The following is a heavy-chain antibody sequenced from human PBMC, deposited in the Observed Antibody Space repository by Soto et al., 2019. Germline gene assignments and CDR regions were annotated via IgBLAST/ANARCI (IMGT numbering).Heavy chain of an antibody. CDR2: ISSNGGST. CDR1: GFTFSSYA. Sequence: GGSLRLSCAASGFTFSSYAMHWVRQAPGKGLEYVSAISSNGGSTYYANSVKGRFTIFRDNSKNTLYLQMGSLRAEDMAVYYCARNLYSSYGMDVWGQGTTVTVSS. D-gene: IGHD6-19*01. J-gene: IGHJ6*02. V-gene: IGHV3-64*01. CDR3: ARNLYSSYGMDV.